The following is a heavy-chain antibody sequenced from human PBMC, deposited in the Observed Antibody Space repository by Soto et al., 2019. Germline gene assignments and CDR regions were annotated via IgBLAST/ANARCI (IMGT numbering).Heavy chain of an antibody. CDR3: AKDGSYISGWSQLQYYQRSIDV. V-gene: IGHV3-30*18. CDR2: ISYDGSNK. CDR1: GFTFSSYG. J-gene: IGHJ6*04. Sequence: PGGSLRLSCAASGFTFSSYGMHWVRQAPGKGLEGVAVISYDGSNKYYADSVKGRFTISRDNSKNTLYLQMNSLRAEDTAVYYCAKDGSYISGWSQLQYYQRSIDVWDKGLTVTVSS. D-gene: IGHD6-19*01.